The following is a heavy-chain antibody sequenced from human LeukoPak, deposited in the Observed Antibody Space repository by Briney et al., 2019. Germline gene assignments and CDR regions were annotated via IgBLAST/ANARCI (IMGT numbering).Heavy chain of an antibody. D-gene: IGHD2-2*03. CDR1: GGSISSSSYY. J-gene: IGHJ5*02. V-gene: IGHV4-39*07. CDR2: IYYSGST. CDR3: ARDELGYCSSTSCHNWFDP. Sequence: SETLSLTCTVSGGSISSSSYYWGWIRQPPGKGLEWIGSIYYSGSTYYNPSLKSRVTISVDTSKNQFSLKLSSVTAADTAVYYCARDELGYCSSTSCHNWFDPWGQGTLVTVSS.